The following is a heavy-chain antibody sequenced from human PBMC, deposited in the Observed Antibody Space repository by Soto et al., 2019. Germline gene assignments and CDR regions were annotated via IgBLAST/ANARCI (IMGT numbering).Heavy chain of an antibody. CDR3: VNGDYY. Sequence: EEQLVESGGGLVQPGGSLRLSCAASGFTFSNNVMNWVRQAPGRGLEWVSSINRDSNTFYADSVKGRFTISRDNAKDSLYLQKNSLRADDTAVYYCVNGDYYVGQGTLVTVSS. CDR2: INRDSNT. J-gene: IGHJ4*02. CDR1: GFTFSNNV. D-gene: IGHD4-17*01. V-gene: IGHV3-48*01.